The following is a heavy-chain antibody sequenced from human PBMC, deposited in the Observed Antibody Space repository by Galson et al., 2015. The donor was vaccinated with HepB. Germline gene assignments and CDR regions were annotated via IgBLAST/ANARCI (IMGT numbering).Heavy chain of an antibody. CDR1: GFTFSSYS. J-gene: IGHJ4*02. CDR2: ISSSSSTI. Sequence: SLRLSCAASGFTFSSYSMNWVRQAPGKGLEWVSYISSSSSTIYYADSVKGRFTISRDNAKNSLYLQMNSLRAEDMAVYYCARRSRDLTFDYWGQGTLVTVSS. CDR3: ARRSRDLTFDY. V-gene: IGHV3-48*01.